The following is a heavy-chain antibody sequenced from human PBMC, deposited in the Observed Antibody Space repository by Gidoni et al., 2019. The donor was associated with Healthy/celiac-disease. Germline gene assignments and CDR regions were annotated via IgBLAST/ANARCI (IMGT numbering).Heavy chain of an antibody. CDR3: ARGWKKPGIAAAGARRDYYGMDV. J-gene: IGHJ6*02. Sequence: QVQLQESGPGLVKPSETLSLTCTVSGGSVSSGSYYWSWIRQPPGKGLEWIGYIYYSGSTNYNPSLKSRVTISVDTSKNQFSLKLSSVTAADTAVYYCARGWKKPGIAAAGARRDYYGMDVWGQGTTVTVSS. V-gene: IGHV4-61*01. D-gene: IGHD6-13*01. CDR1: GGSVSSGSYY. CDR2: IYYSGST.